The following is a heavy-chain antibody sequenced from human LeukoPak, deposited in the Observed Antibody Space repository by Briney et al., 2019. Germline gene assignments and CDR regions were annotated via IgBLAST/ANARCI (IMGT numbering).Heavy chain of an antibody. CDR1: GYTFTSYD. J-gene: IGHJ5*02. Sequence: ASVKVSCKASGYTFTSYDINWVRQATGQGLEWMGWMNPNSGNTGYAQKFQGRVTMTRNTSISTAYMELSSLRSEDTAVYYCAKGAAAGLVDWFDPWGQGTLVAVSS. CDR3: AKGAAAGLVDWFDP. V-gene: IGHV1-8*01. CDR2: MNPNSGNT. D-gene: IGHD6-13*01.